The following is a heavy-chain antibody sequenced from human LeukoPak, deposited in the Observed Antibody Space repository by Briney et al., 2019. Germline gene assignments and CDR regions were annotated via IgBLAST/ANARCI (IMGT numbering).Heavy chain of an antibody. D-gene: IGHD6-6*01. CDR2: ITNSGDKT. CDR3: AKDHNEYSSSPGQH. J-gene: IGHJ1*01. V-gene: IGHV3-23*01. CDR1: GFTFNIYA. Sequence: PGGSLRLSCAASGFTFNIYAISWVRQAPGKGLEWVATITNSGDKTFYADSVKGRFTISRDNSENTLYLQMNSLRAEDTAVYYCAKDHNEYSSSPGQHWGQGTLVTVSS.